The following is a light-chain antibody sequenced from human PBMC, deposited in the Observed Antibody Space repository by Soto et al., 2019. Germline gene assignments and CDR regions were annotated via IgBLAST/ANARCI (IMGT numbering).Light chain of an antibody. CDR2: DNS. CDR1: TSNIGSNY. J-gene: IGLJ2*01. Sequence: QSVLTQPPSVSVAPGQKVTISCSGSTSNIGSNYVSWYQHLPGTAPKLLVYDNSNRPSGIPDRFSGSRSGTSATLGITGLQTGDEADYYCGTWDSSLSVVVFGGGTKLTVL. V-gene: IGLV1-51*01. CDR3: GTWDSSLSVVV.